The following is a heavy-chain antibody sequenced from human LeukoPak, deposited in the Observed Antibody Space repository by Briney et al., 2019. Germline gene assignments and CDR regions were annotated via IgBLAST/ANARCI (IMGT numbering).Heavy chain of an antibody. CDR2: IIPIFGTA. D-gene: IGHD4-11*01. CDR3: ARDPVRHSNYGGFDY. J-gene: IGHJ4*02. CDR1: GYTFTSYD. V-gene: IGHV1-69*05. Sequence: PVKVSCKASGYTFTSYDISWVRQAPGQGLEWMGGIIPIFGTAIYAQKFQGRVTVTTDESTSTAYMELSSLRSEDTAVYYCARDPVRHSNYGGFDYWGQGTLVTVSS.